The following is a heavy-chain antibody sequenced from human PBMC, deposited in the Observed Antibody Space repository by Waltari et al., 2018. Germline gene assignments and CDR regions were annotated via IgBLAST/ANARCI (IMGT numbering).Heavy chain of an antibody. CDR1: GDSIISGFY. CDR3: ARATCSHGGCSMYYFYYYMDV. Sequence: QVQLRESGPGLVKSSETLTLTCDVSGDSIISGFYWAWSRHPPGKGPEWIGSVYHRGTTFYNPSLKSRVTMSVDTSKKHFSLSLTSVTAADTAVYYCARATCSHGGCSMYYFYYYMDVWGKGITVTVSS. D-gene: IGHD1-26*01. J-gene: IGHJ6*03. CDR2: VYHRGTT. V-gene: IGHV4-38-2*01.